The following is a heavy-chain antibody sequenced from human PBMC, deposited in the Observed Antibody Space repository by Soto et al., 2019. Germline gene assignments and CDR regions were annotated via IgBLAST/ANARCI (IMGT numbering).Heavy chain of an antibody. CDR1: GGSISSYY. CDR2: IYYSGSS. J-gene: IGHJ6*03. D-gene: IGHD2-2*01. V-gene: IGHV4-59*08. Sequence: WETLSLTCTVSGGSISSYYCTWIRQPPWKGLEWIGYIYYSGSSNYNPSLKSRVTISVDTSKNQFSLKLSSVTAADTAVYYCARHDVDPYCSSTSCYYYYMDVWGKGTTVTVSS. CDR3: ARHDVDPYCSSTSCYYYYMDV.